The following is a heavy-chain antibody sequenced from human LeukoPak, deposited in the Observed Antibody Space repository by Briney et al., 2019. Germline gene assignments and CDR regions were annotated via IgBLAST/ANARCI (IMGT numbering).Heavy chain of an antibody. CDR3: AREGEKRDFDP. J-gene: IGHJ5*02. CDR2: IYYSGST. D-gene: IGHD3-16*01. Sequence: SATLSLTCTVSGGSISSYYWSWIRQPPGKGLEWIGYIYYSGSTNYNPSLKSRVTISVDTSKNQFSLKLSSVTAADTAVYYCAREGEKRDFDPWGQGTLVTVSS. CDR1: GGSISSYY. V-gene: IGHV4-59*01.